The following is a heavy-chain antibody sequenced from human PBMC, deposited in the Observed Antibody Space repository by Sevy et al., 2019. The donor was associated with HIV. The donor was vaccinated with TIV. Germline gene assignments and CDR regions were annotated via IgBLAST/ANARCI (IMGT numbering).Heavy chain of an antibody. V-gene: IGHV3-48*02. Sequence: QLGGSLRLSCAASGFTFSSYSMNWVRQAPGKGLEWVSYISSSSSTIYYADSVKGRLTISRDNAKNSLYLQMNSLRDEDTAVYYCARGTYYYDSSGYNWFDPWGQGTLVTVSS. CDR1: GFTFSSYS. CDR3: ARGTYYYDSSGYNWFDP. CDR2: ISSSSSTI. D-gene: IGHD3-22*01. J-gene: IGHJ5*02.